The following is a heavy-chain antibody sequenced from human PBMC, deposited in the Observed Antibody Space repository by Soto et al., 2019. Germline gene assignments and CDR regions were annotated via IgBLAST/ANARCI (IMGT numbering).Heavy chain of an antibody. V-gene: IGHV3-43*01. CDR1: GFTFDDYT. Sequence: GGSLRLSCAASGFTFDDYTMHWVRQAPGKGLEWVSLISWDGGSTYYADSVKGRFTISRDNSKNSLYLQMNSLRTEDTALYYCAKERIVATIYDYFDYWGQGTLVTVSS. CDR2: ISWDGGST. D-gene: IGHD5-12*01. J-gene: IGHJ4*02. CDR3: AKERIVATIYDYFDY.